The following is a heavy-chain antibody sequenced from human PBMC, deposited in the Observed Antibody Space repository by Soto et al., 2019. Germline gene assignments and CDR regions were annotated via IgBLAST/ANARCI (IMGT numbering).Heavy chain of an antibody. V-gene: IGHV3-30-3*01. CDR3: ARGAYDSENY. CDR1: GFTFSSYA. CDR2: ISYDGSNK. J-gene: IGHJ4*02. D-gene: IGHD3-22*01. Sequence: QVQLVESGGGVVQPGRSLRLSCAASGFTFSSYAMHWVRQAPGKGLEWVAVISYDGSNKYYADSVKGRFTISRDNSKNTLYLQMNSLGAEDTAVYYCARGAYDSENYWGQGTLVTVSS.